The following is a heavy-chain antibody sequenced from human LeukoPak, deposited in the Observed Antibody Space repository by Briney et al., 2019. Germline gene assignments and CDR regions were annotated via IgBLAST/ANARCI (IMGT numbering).Heavy chain of an antibody. D-gene: IGHD2-21*02. J-gene: IGHJ4*02. V-gene: IGHV3-48*04. CDR3: ARGAKTAYNYFDS. Sequence: GGSLRLSCAASGYTFSSYSMNWVRQAPGKGLEWISYISSRSNTMYYADSVKGRFTISRDNAKNSLYLQMNSLRAEDTAVYYCARGAKTAYNYFDSWGQGTLVTVSS. CDR1: GYTFSSYS. CDR2: ISSRSNTM.